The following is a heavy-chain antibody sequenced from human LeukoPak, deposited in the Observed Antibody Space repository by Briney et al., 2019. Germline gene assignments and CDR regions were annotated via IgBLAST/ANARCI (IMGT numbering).Heavy chain of an antibody. Sequence: PSETLSLTCAVSGYSISSGYYWGWIRQPPGKGLEWIGSIYHSGSTYYNPSLKSRVTISVDTSKNQFSLKLSSVTAADTAVYYCARITDYSDYYYYSMDVWGKGTTVTVSS. D-gene: IGHD4-11*01. CDR1: GYSISSGYY. CDR2: IYHSGST. CDR3: ARITDYSDYYYYSMDV. V-gene: IGHV4-38-2*01. J-gene: IGHJ6*03.